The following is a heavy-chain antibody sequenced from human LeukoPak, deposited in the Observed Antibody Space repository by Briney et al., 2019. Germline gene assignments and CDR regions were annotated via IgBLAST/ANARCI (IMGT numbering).Heavy chain of an antibody. CDR3: PTVRM. CDR1: GFTFSNSW. CDR2: IICKSDGGTP. J-gene: IGHJ4*02. V-gene: IGHV3-15*01. Sequence: GGSLRLSCAASGFTFSNSWMSWVRQAPGEGREWVGRIICKSDGGTPEYAQPVEGRFTISSDKSKHTLPLLMNSLKPEDTTAFYCPTVRMWGQGTPVTVSS.